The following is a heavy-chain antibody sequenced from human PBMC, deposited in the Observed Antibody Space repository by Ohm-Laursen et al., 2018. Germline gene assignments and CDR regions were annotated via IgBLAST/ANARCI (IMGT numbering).Heavy chain of an antibody. J-gene: IGHJ6*02. D-gene: IGHD3-3*01. Sequence: SVKVSRKTSGYTFTGYYLHWVRQAPGQGLEWMGWMNPNSGNTGYAQKFQGRVTMTRNTSISTAYMELSSLRSEDTAVYYCARWDERFLVSMDVWGQGTTVTVSS. CDR2: MNPNSGNT. V-gene: IGHV1-8*02. CDR1: GYTFTGYY. CDR3: ARWDERFLVSMDV.